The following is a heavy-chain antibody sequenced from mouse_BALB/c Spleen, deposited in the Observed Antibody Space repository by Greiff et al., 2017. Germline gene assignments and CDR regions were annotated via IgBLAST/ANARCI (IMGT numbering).Heavy chain of an antibody. V-gene: IGHV5-6-5*01. CDR3: ARGPIYYDAMDY. Sequence: EVHLVESGGGLVKPGGSLKLSCAASGFTFSSYAMSWVRQTPEKRLEWVASISSGGSTYYPDSVKGRFTISRDNARNILYLQMSSLRSEDTAMYYCARGPIYYDAMDYWGQGTSVTVSS. D-gene: IGHD2-1*01. J-gene: IGHJ4*01. CDR1: GFTFSSYA. CDR2: ISSGGST.